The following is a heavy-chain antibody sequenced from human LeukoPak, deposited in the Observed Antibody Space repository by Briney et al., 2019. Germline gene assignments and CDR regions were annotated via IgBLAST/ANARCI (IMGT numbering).Heavy chain of an antibody. Sequence: SETLSLTCTVSGYSISSGYYWGWIRPPPGKGLEWIGRIYHSGSTYYNPSLKSRVTISVDTSKNQFSLKLSSVTAADTAVYYCARGDFWSGYYSGLFDPWGQGTLVTVSS. CDR1: GYSISSGYY. V-gene: IGHV4-38-2*02. CDR3: ARGDFWSGYYSGLFDP. CDR2: IYHSGST. D-gene: IGHD3-3*01. J-gene: IGHJ5*02.